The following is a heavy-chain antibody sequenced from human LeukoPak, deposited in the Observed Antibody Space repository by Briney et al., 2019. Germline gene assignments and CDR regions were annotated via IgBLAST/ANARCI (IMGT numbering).Heavy chain of an antibody. Sequence: GGSLRLSCAASGFTFSSYAMHWVRQAPGKGLEWVAVISYDGSNKYYADSVKGRFTISRDNSKSTLYLQMNSLRAEDTAVYYCARASSSSWFSRGPFDYWGQGTLVTVSS. CDR2: ISYDGSNK. J-gene: IGHJ4*02. CDR3: ARASSSSWFSRGPFDY. V-gene: IGHV3-30-3*01. CDR1: GFTFSSYA. D-gene: IGHD6-13*01.